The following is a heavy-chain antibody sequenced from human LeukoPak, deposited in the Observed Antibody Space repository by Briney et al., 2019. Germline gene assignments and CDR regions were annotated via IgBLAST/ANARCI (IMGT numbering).Heavy chain of an antibody. J-gene: IGHJ4*02. Sequence: ASVKVSCKASGYTFTGYYMHWVRQAPGQGLEWMGWISAYNGNTNYAQKLQGRVTMTTDTSTSTAYMELRSLRSDDTAVYYCARDLRSYSGSYYVADYWGQGTLVTVSS. V-gene: IGHV1-18*04. CDR2: ISAYNGNT. CDR1: GYTFTGYY. D-gene: IGHD1-26*01. CDR3: ARDLRSYSGSYYVADY.